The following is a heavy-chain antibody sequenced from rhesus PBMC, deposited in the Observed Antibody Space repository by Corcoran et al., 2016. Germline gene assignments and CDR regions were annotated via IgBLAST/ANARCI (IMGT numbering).Heavy chain of an antibody. D-gene: IGHD6-13*01. Sequence: EVQLVETGGGLVQPGGSLKLSCAASGFTFSSYGMSWVRQAPGKGLEGVSAINSCGGSTSYADSGKGRFTISRDNSKNTLSLQMNSLRAEDTAVYYCARSGYSSWYLDAFDFWGQGLRVTVSS. CDR2: INSCGGST. J-gene: IGHJ3*01. CDR3: ARSGYSSWYLDAFDF. V-gene: IGHV3S5*01. CDR1: GFTFSSYG.